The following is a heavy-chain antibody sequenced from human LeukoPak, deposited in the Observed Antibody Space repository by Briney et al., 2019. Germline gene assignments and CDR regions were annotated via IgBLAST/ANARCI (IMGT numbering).Heavy chain of an antibody. CDR3: ARDWGALVGATVDFDY. Sequence: ASVKVSCKASGYTFTSYGISWVRQAPGQGLEWMGWISAYNGNTNYAQKLQGRVTMTTDTSTSTAYMELRSLRSDDTAVYHCARDWGALVGATVDFDYWGQGTLVTVSS. J-gene: IGHJ4*02. V-gene: IGHV1-18*01. CDR2: ISAYNGNT. D-gene: IGHD1-26*01. CDR1: GYTFTSYG.